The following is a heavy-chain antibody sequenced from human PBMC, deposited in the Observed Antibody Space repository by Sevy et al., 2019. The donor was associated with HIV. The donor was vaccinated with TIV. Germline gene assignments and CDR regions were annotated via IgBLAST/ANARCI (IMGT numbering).Heavy chain of an antibody. CDR1: GFTFSSYA. Sequence: GGSLRLSCAASGFTFSSYAMSWVRQAPGKGLEWVSAISGSGGSTYYADSVKGRLTISRDNSKNTLYLQMNSLRAEDTAVYYCAKDLPDGYIGYYFDYWGQGTLVTVSS. J-gene: IGHJ4*02. V-gene: IGHV3-23*01. D-gene: IGHD5-12*01. CDR3: AKDLPDGYIGYYFDY. CDR2: ISGSGGST.